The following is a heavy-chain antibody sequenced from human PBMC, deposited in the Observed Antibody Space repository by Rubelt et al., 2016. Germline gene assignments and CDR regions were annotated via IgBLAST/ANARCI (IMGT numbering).Heavy chain of an antibody. V-gene: IGHV3-30*03. CDR3: ARDRDY. CDR2: ISYDGSNK. Sequence: VQLVESGGGVVQPGRSLRLSCAASGFTFSSYSMNWVRQAPGKGLEWVAVISYDGSNKYYADSVKGRFTISRDNSKNTLYLQMNSLRAEDTAVYYCARDRDYWGQGTLVTVSS. J-gene: IGHJ4*02. CDR1: GFTFSSYS.